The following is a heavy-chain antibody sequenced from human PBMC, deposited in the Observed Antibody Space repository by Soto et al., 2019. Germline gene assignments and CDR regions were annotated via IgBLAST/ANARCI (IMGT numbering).Heavy chain of an antibody. J-gene: IGHJ6*03. V-gene: IGHV3-20*01. CDR2: INWNGGST. CDR1: GFTFDDYG. D-gene: IGHD4-17*01. Sequence: EVQLVESGGGVVRPGGSLRLSCAASGFTFDDYGMSWVRQAPGKGLEWVSGINWNGGSTGYADSVKGRFTISRDNAKNSLYLQMNSLRAEDKALYHCARGRGGDAYYYDYYYMDGWGKGTTVTVS. CDR3: ARGRGGDAYYYDYYYMDG.